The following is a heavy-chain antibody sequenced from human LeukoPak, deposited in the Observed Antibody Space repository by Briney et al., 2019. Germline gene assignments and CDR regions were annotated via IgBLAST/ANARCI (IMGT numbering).Heavy chain of an antibody. Sequence: PGGSLRLSCAASGFTFSDYGMHWVRQAPGKGLEWLAFIRYDGTNKYYADSVKGRFTISRDNSKNTLYLQMNSLRAEDTAIYYCAKNGDRGAYCSGGSCYPYYYYYMDVWGKGTTVTISS. CDR1: GFTFSDYG. D-gene: IGHD2-15*01. J-gene: IGHJ6*03. V-gene: IGHV3-30*02. CDR2: IRYDGTNK. CDR3: AKNGDRGAYCSGGSCYPYYYYYMDV.